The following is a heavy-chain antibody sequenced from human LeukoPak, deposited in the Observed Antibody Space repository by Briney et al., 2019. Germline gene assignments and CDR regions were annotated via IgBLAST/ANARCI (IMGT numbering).Heavy chain of an antibody. J-gene: IGHJ4*02. V-gene: IGHV3-30*04. CDR2: ISYDGSNK. D-gene: IGHD5-12*01. CDR1: GFTFSSYA. Sequence: GGSLRLSCAASGFTFSSYAMHWVRQAPGKGLEWVAVISYDGSNKYYADSVKGRFTISRDNSKNTLYLQMTSLRAEDTAVYYCARDYDASFDYWGQGTLVTVSS. CDR3: ARDYDASFDY.